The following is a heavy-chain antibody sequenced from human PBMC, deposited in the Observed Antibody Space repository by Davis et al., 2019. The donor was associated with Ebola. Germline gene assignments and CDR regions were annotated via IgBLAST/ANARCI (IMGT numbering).Heavy chain of an antibody. V-gene: IGHV3-23*01. CDR2: PGLSADT. CDR3: AKDTPNIWFYV. J-gene: IGHJ3*01. Sequence: GGSLRLSCAASGFVFSSYVMSWVRRAPGKGQEWVSTPGLSADTYYADSVKGWFTISRDNSKNTLHLQMNSLRVEDTAIYYCAKDTPNIWFYVWGQGTMVAVSS. CDR1: GFVFSSYV. D-gene: IGHD2-15*01.